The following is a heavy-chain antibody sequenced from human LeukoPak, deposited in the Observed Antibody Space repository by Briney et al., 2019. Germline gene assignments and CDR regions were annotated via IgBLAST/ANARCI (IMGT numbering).Heavy chain of an antibody. CDR2: INPSGGST. J-gene: IGHJ5*02. CDR1: GYTFTSYY. V-gene: IGHV1-46*01. Sequence: ASVKVSCKASGYTFTSYYMHWVRQAPGQGLEWMGIINPSGGSTSYAQKLQGRVTMTRDTSTSTVYMELSSLRSEDTAVYYCARDACQWCMSSWGQGTLVTVPS. D-gene: IGHD2-8*01. CDR3: ARDACQWCMSS.